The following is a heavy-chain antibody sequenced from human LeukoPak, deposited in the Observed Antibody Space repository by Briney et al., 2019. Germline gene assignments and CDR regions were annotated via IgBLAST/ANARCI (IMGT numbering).Heavy chain of an antibody. D-gene: IGHD3-10*01. CDR1: GGSFSGYY. CDR3: ARRFSKYYYGSGSYQPLDY. V-gene: IGHV4-34*01. J-gene: IGHJ4*02. Sequence: PSETLSLTCAVYGGSFSGYYWSWIRQPPGKGLEWIGEINHSGSTNYNPSLKSRVTISVDTSKNQFSLKLSSVTAADTAVYYCARRFSKYYYGSGSYQPLDYWGQGTLVTVSS. CDR2: INHSGST.